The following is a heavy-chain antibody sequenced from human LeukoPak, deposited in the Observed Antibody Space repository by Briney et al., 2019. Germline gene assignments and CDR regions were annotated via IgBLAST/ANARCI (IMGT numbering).Heavy chain of an antibody. Sequence: GRSLRLSCAASGFTFSSNPMQWVRQAPGKGLEWVAVISNDGSNRYYADSVKGRFTISRDNSKNTLYLQMDSLRAEDTALYYCARDFGRDGYNYGGKNWFDPWGQGTLVTVSS. CDR2: ISNDGSNR. CDR3: ARDFGRDGYNYGGKNWFDP. V-gene: IGHV3-30-3*01. D-gene: IGHD5-24*01. CDR1: GFTFSSNP. J-gene: IGHJ5*02.